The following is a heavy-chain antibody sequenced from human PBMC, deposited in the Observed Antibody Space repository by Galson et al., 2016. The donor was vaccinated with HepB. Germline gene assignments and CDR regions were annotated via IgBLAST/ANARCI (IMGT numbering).Heavy chain of an antibody. CDR3: ARVDTSGYYLVRY. CDR2: IYYSGST. D-gene: IGHD3-22*01. Sequence: TLSLTCTVSGGSISSGGYYWSWIRQHPGKGLEWIGYIYYSGSTYYNPSLKSRVTISVDTSKNQFSLKLNSVTAADTAVYYCARVDTSGYYLVRYWGQGTLVTVSS. V-gene: IGHV4-31*03. CDR1: GGSISSGGYY. J-gene: IGHJ4*02.